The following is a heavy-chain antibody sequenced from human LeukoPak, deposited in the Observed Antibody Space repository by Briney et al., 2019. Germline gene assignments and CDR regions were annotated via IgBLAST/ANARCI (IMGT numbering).Heavy chain of an antibody. V-gene: IGHV3-21*01. CDR1: GFTFSSYA. CDR3: ARLLSGTLDY. J-gene: IGHJ4*02. D-gene: IGHD1-26*01. CDR2: ISSSSSYI. Sequence: GGSLRLSCAASGFTFSSYAMNWVRQAPGKGLEWVSSISSSSSYIYYADSVKGRFTISRDHAKNSLYLQMNSLRAEDTAVYYCARLLSGTLDYWGQGTLVTVSS.